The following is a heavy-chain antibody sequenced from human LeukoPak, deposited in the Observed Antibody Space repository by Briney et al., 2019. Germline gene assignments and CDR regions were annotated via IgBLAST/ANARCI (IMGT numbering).Heavy chain of an antibody. D-gene: IGHD3-10*01. V-gene: IGHV7-4-1*02. CDR1: GYTFTSYA. CDR2: INTNTGNP. CDR3: AREQYYYGSGSYTWFDP. J-gene: IGHJ5*02. Sequence: ASVKVSCKASGYTFTSYAMNWVRQAPGQGLEWMGWINTNTGNPTYAQGFTGRFVFSLDTSVSTAYLQISSLKAEDTAVYYCAREQYYYGSGSYTWFDPWGQGTLVTVSS.